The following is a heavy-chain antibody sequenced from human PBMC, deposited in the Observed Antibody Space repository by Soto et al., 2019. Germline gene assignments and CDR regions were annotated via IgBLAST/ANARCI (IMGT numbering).Heavy chain of an antibody. CDR2: IYYSGST. Sequence: PSETLSLTCTASGGSISSSSYYWGWIRQPPGKGLEWIGSIYYSGSTYYNPSLKSRVTISVDTSKNQFSLKLSSVTAADTAVYYCARHKDYYGMDVWGQGTTVTVSS. J-gene: IGHJ6*02. V-gene: IGHV4-39*01. CDR3: ARHKDYYGMDV. CDR1: GGSISSSSYY.